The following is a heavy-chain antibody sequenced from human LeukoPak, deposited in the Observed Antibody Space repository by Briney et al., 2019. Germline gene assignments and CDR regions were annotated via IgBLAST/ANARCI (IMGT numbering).Heavy chain of an antibody. Sequence: ASVNVSCKISEYSLSDLSIHWVREAPGEGLEWMGGFDSENNKMVYSQKFQGRVTMIEDTSADTAYMELTSLRSEDTAVYFCATDRVYRSSGRSWGFFDYWGQGTLVIVSS. V-gene: IGHV1-24*01. D-gene: IGHD6-19*01. CDR2: FDSENNKM. J-gene: IGHJ4*02. CDR3: ATDRVYRSSGRSWGFFDY. CDR1: EYSLSDLS.